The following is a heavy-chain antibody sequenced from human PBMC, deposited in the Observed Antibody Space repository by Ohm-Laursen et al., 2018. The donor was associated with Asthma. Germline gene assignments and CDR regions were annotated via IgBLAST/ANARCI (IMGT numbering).Heavy chain of an antibody. D-gene: IGHD6-19*01. Sequence: SVKVSCKASGYTFTSYGISWVRQAPGQGLEWMGWIDTKTGNPKFAQGFTGRFVFSLDTSISTAYLQISSLKAEDTGVYYCSRGYSSGWTVGYWGQGTLVTVSS. V-gene: IGHV7-4-1*02. CDR3: SRGYSSGWTVGY. CDR1: GYTFTSYG. J-gene: IGHJ4*02. CDR2: IDTKTGNP.